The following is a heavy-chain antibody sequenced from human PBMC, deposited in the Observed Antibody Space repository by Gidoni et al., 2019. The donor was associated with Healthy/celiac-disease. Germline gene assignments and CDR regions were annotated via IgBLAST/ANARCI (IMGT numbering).Heavy chain of an antibody. CDR2: INHSGSN. D-gene: IGHD3-16*02. CDR1: GGSFSGYY. V-gene: IGHV4-34*01. CDR3: ARGVWGSYRPIYYYYGMDV. J-gene: IGHJ6*02. Sequence: QVQLQQWGAGLLKPSETLSLTCAVYGGSFSGYYWSWIRQPPGKGLEWIGEINHSGSNHYNPSLKSRVTISVDTSKNQFSLKLSSVTAADTAVYYCARGVWGSYRPIYYYYGMDVWGQGTTVTVSS.